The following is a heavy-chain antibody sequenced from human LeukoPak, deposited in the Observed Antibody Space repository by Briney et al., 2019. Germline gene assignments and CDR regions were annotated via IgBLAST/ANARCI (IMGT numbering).Heavy chain of an antibody. CDR1: GGSISSGSYY. CDR2: IYTSGST. V-gene: IGHV4-61*02. D-gene: IGHD4-11*01. CDR3: ARGANDYSNYRYYYYMDV. Sequence: SQTLSLTCTVSGGSISSGSYYWSWIRQPAGKGLEWIGRIYTSGSTNYNPSLKSRVTISVDTSKNQFSLKLSSVTAADTAVYYCARGANDYSNYRYYYYMDVWGKGTTVTVSS. J-gene: IGHJ6*03.